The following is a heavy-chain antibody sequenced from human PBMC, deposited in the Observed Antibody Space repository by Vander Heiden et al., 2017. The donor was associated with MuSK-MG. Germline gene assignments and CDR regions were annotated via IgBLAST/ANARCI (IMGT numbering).Heavy chain of an antibody. Sequence: EVQLVESGGGLVQPGGSLRHSCAASAFTFSSYWMHWVRQAPGKGLVWVSRINSDGSSTSYADSVKGRFTISRDNAKNTLYLQMNSLRAEDTAVYYCARGWLQLGVDYWGQGTLVTVSS. D-gene: IGHD5-12*01. V-gene: IGHV3-74*01. CDR3: ARGWLQLGVDY. CDR1: AFTFSSYW. J-gene: IGHJ4*02. CDR2: INSDGSST.